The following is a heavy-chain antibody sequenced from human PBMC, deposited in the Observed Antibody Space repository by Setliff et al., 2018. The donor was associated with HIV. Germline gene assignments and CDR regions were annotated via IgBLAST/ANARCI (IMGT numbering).Heavy chain of an antibody. D-gene: IGHD1-26*01. V-gene: IGHV4-59*12. Sequence: SETLSLTCTVSGGSISSYYWSWIRQPPGKGLEWIGYVYYSGSTYYNPSLKSRVTISVDTSKNQFSLKLSSVTAADTAVYYCARGELLNNWFDPWGQGTLVTVSS. CDR2: VYYSGST. J-gene: IGHJ5*02. CDR3: ARGELLNNWFDP. CDR1: GGSISSYY.